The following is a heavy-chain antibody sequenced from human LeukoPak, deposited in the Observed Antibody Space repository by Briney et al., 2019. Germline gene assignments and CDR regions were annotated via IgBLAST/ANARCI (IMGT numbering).Heavy chain of an antibody. D-gene: IGHD1-7*01. CDR2: IYYSGST. V-gene: IGHV4-59*01. CDR1: GGSISGYY. CDR3: ARGRGLTGTRYYYMDV. J-gene: IGHJ6*03. Sequence: SETLSLTCTVSGGSISGYYWSWIRQPPGKGLEWIGYIYYSGSTNYNPSLKSRVTISVDTSKNQFSLKLSSVTAADTAVYYCARGRGLTGTRYYYMDVWGKGTTVTVSS.